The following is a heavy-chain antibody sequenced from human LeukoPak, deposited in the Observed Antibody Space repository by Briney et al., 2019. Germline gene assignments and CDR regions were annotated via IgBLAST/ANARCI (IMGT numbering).Heavy chain of an antibody. J-gene: IGHJ4*02. Sequence: GASVKVSCKASGYTFTCYYTHWVRQAPGQGLEWMGWINPNSGGTNYAQEFQGRVTMTRDTSISTAYMELSRLRSEDTAAYYCATPCAYSGYDHGGHPVAYWGQGTLVTVSS. CDR3: ATPCAYSGYDHGGHPVAY. CDR2: INPNSGGT. D-gene: IGHD5-12*01. V-gene: IGHV1-2*02. CDR1: GYTFTCYY.